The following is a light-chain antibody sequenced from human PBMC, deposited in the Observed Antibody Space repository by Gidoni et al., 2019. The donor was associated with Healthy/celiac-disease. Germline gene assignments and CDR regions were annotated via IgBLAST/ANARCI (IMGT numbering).Light chain of an antibody. J-gene: IGKJ4*01. Sequence: DIQMTQSPSSLSASVGDRVTITCRASQSISSYLNWYQQKPGKAPKLLIDAASSLQSGVPSRFSGSGSGTDFTLTISSLQPEDFATYYCQQSYSTPPGGLTFGGGTKVEIK. V-gene: IGKV1-39*01. CDR3: QQSYSTPPGGLT. CDR1: QSISSY. CDR2: AAS.